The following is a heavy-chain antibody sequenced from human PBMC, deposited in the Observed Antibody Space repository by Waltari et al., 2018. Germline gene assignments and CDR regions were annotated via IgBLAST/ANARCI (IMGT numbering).Heavy chain of an antibody. D-gene: IGHD2-21*01. V-gene: IGHV5-51*01. CDR2: SYPGDSDS. J-gene: IGHJ4*02. CDR3: ARLEVMATGKYYFDY. Sequence: EVQLVQSGAEVKKPGESLNISCKGSGYSFNRSWIGWVRQMPGKGLEWMAISYPGDSDSRYSPPFQGQVTISVDKSINTAYLQWNNLKTSDSAIYYCARLEVMATGKYYFDYWGQGTLVTVSS. CDR1: GYSFNRSW.